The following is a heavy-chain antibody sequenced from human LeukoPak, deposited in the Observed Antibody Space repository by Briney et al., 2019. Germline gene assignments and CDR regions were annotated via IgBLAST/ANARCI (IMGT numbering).Heavy chain of an antibody. Sequence: AGGSLRLSCAASGFTFSSYSMNWVRQAPGKGLEWVSYISSRSSSMYYADSVKGRFTISRDNAKDSLYLQMNSLRAEDTAVYYCAREYCSSTSCYYYYMDVWGKGTTVTVSS. CDR1: GFTFSSYS. CDR3: AREYCSSTSCYYYYMDV. V-gene: IGHV3-48*01. J-gene: IGHJ6*03. CDR2: ISSRSSSM. D-gene: IGHD2-2*01.